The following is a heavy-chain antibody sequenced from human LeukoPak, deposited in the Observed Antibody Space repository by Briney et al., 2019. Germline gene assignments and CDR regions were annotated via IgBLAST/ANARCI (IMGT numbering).Heavy chain of an antibody. Sequence: ASVNVSCKASGYTFTSYDINWVRQAPGQGLEWMGWMNPNSGNAGYAQKFQGRVTITRDTSINTAYMELSSLTSEDTAVYYCTRRGVPAYWYFGLWGRGTLVTVSS. CDR1: GYTFTSYD. J-gene: IGHJ2*01. CDR3: TRRGVPAYWYFGL. CDR2: MNPNSGNA. V-gene: IGHV1-8*03. D-gene: IGHD3-16*01.